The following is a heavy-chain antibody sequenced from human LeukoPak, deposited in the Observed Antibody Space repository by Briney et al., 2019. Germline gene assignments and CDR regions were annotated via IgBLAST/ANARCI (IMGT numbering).Heavy chain of an antibody. V-gene: IGHV3-48*01. CDR1: GFTFSSYS. Sequence: AGGSLRLSCAASGFTFSSYSMNWVRQAPGKGLEWVSYIGSSSSSIYYADSVKGRFTISRDNAKYSLYLQMTSLRAEDTAVYYCARDLSRSLGTDYGGNFGYWGQGTLVTVSS. J-gene: IGHJ4*02. CDR3: ARDLSRSLGTDYGGNFGY. CDR2: IGSSSSSI. D-gene: IGHD4-23*01.